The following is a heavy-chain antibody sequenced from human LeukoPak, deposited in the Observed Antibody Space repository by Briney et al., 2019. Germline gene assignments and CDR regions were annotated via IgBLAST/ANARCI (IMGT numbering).Heavy chain of an antibody. CDR2: IKQDGSEK. D-gene: IGHD6-13*01. CDR3: ASRIAAAGSMYYFDY. CDR1: GFTFSSYW. J-gene: IGHJ4*02. V-gene: IGHV3-7*01. Sequence: GGSLRLSCAASGFTFSSYWMSWVRQAPGKGLEWVANIKQDGSEKYYVDSVKGRFTISRDNAKNSLYLQMNSLRAEDTAVYYCASRIAAAGSMYYFDYWGQGTLVTVSS.